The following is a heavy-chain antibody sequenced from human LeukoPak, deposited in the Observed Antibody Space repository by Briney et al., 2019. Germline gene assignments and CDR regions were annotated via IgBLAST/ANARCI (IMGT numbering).Heavy chain of an antibody. V-gene: IGHV3-23*01. CDR3: ALPAVVPGATGGWFDL. J-gene: IGHJ5*02. D-gene: IGHD2-2*01. CDR2: ISGSGGST. CDR1: GFIFSSYA. Sequence: GVSLRLSCAASGFIFSSYAMTCVRQSREEGRECVSSISGSGGSTYYADSVTGRFTITRDNSKKTLYLQMNSLRADDTAVYSCALPAVVPGATGGWFDLWGPEPLVTVSS.